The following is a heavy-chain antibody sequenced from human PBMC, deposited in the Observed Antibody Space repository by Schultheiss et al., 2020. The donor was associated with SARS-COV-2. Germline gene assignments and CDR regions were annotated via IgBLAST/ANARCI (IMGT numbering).Heavy chain of an antibody. Sequence: ASVKVSCKASGYTFSNFGFAWVRQAPGQGLEWMGWINPNSGGTNYAQKFQGWVTMTRDTSISTAYMELSRLRSDDTAVYYCARDPEYCSGGSCYTYFDYWGQGTLVTVSS. D-gene: IGHD2-15*01. CDR3: ARDPEYCSGGSCYTYFDY. J-gene: IGHJ4*02. CDR1: GYTFSNFG. CDR2: INPNSGGT. V-gene: IGHV1-2*04.